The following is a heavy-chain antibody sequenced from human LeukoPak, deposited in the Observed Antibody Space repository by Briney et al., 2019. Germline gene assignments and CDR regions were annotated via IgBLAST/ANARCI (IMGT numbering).Heavy chain of an antibody. D-gene: IGHD4-17*01. CDR1: RFTFSSYS. Sequence: GGSLRLSCAASRFTFSSYSMNWVRQAPGKGLEWVSSISSSGSYIYYADSVKGRFTISRDNAKNSLYLQMNSLRAEDTAVYYCAREHYGDYDYYMDVWGKGTTVTVSS. V-gene: IGHV3-21*01. CDR2: ISSSGSYI. J-gene: IGHJ6*03. CDR3: AREHYGDYDYYMDV.